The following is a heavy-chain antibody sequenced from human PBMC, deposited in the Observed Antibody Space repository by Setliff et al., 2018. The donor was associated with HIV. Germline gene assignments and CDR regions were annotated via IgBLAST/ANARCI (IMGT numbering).Heavy chain of an antibody. CDR1: GFTFSDFY. V-gene: IGHV3-11*04. Sequence: GGSLRLSCATSGFTFSDFYIAWVRQAAGKALGCVAYGSGGGTVYYADSVKGRFTISRDNAKSSVFLQINSLRADDTAVYFCARNLGVAALGDDGQVDHYYYCMDVWGKGTTVTVSS. J-gene: IGHJ6*03. D-gene: IGHD4-17*01. CDR2: GSGGGTV. CDR3: ARNLGVAALGDDGQVDHYYYCMDV.